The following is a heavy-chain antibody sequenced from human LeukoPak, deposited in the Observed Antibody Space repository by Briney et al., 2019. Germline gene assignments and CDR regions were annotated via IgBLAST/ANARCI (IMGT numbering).Heavy chain of an antibody. D-gene: IGHD1-26*01. CDR3: ARLSAGSHPDY. Sequence: PSETLSLTCTVSGGSISNTFYYWGWIRQPPGKGLEWIGSINYSGSTYYNPSLKSRVTISVDTSKNQFSLKLSSVTAADTAVYYCARLSAGSHPDYWGQGTLVTVSS. J-gene: IGHJ4*02. CDR2: INYSGST. CDR1: GGSISNTFYY. V-gene: IGHV4-39*01.